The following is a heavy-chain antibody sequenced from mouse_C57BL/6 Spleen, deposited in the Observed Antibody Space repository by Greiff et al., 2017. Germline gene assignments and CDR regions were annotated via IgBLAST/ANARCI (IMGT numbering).Heavy chain of an antibody. Sequence: QVQLQQPGAELVMPGASVKLSCKASGYTFTSYWMHWVKQRPGQGLEWIGEIDPSDSYTNYNQKFKGKSTLTVDKSSSTAYMQLSSLTSEDSAVYYCARDYYGSSLYFDVWGTGTTVTVSS. CDR1: GYTFTSYW. D-gene: IGHD1-1*01. CDR3: ARDYYGSSLYFDV. CDR2: IDPSDSYT. V-gene: IGHV1-69*01. J-gene: IGHJ1*03.